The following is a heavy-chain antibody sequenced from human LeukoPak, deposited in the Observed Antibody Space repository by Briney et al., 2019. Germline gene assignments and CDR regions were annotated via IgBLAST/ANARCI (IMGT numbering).Heavy chain of an antibody. CDR2: INHSGST. CDR3: ARHHLRYFDWFGGPIGNYFDP. D-gene: IGHD3-9*01. CDR1: GGSISSYY. Sequence: SETLSLTCTVSGGSISSYYWSWIRQPPGKGLEWIGEINHSGSTNYNPSLKSRVTVSVDTSKNQFSLNLSSVTAADTALYYCARHHLRYFDWFGGPIGNYFDPWGQGTLVTVSS. J-gene: IGHJ5*02. V-gene: IGHV4-34*01.